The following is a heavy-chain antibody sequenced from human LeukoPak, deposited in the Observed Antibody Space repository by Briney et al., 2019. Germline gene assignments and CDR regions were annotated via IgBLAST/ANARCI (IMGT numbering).Heavy chain of an antibody. CDR3: AILGVTGYSTIKSDAFDI. J-gene: IGHJ3*02. D-gene: IGHD3-9*01. Sequence: SSETLSLTCAVYGGSFSGYYWSWIRQPPGKGLEWIGEINHSGSTNYNPSLKSRVTISVDTSKNQFSLKLSSVTAADTAVYYCAILGVTGYSTIKSDAFDIWGQGTMVTVSS. CDR2: INHSGST. V-gene: IGHV4-34*01. CDR1: GGSFSGYY.